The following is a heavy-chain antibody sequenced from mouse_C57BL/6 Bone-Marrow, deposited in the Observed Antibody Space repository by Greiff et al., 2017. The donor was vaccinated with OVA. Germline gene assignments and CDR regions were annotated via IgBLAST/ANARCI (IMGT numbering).Heavy chain of an antibody. Sequence: QVQLQQSGAELARPGASVKLSCKASGYTFTSYGISWVKQRTGQGLEWIGEIYPRSGNTYYNEKFKGKATLTADKSSSTAYMELRSLTSEDSAVYCCARLGYYGSSFYWYFDVWGTGTTVTVSS. CDR1: GYTFTSYG. CDR3: ARLGYYGSSFYWYFDV. J-gene: IGHJ1*03. CDR2: IYPRSGNT. V-gene: IGHV1-81*01. D-gene: IGHD1-1*01.